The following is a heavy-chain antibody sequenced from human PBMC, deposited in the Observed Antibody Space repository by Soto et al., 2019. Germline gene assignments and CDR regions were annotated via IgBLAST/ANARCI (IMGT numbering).Heavy chain of an antibody. Sequence: XGTLSLTCAVSGYSISSGYYWCCIRQPPGKGLEWIGSIYHSGSTYYNPSPKSRVTISVDTSKNQFSLKLSSVTAADTAVYYCARDAFYGDYGLDWGQGTLVTVSS. CDR3: ARDAFYGDYGLD. CDR2: IYHSGST. J-gene: IGHJ4*02. V-gene: IGHV4-38-2*02. CDR1: GYSISSGYY. D-gene: IGHD4-17*01.